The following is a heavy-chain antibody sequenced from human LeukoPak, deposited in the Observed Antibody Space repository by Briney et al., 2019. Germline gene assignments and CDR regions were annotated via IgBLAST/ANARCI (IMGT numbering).Heavy chain of an antibody. J-gene: IGHJ3*02. CDR3: ASRVVPAAMGAFDI. D-gene: IGHD2-2*01. CDR1: GGTFSSYT. Sequence: ASVKVSCMASGGTFSSYTISWVRQAPGQGLEWMGRIIPILGIANYAQKFQGRVTITADKSTSTAYMELSSLRSEDTAVYYCASRVVPAAMGAFDIWGQGTMVTVSS. CDR2: IIPILGIA. V-gene: IGHV1-69*02.